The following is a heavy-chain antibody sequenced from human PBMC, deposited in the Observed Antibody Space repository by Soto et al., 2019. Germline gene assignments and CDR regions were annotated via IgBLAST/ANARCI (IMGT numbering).Heavy chain of an antibody. J-gene: IGHJ3*02. V-gene: IGHV4-59*01. D-gene: IGHD2-15*01. CDR1: GGSISSYY. CDR3: AGVGYCSGGSCYLGLDDAFDI. Sequence: KPAETLSLTCTVSGGSISSYYWSWIRQPPGKGLEWIGYIYYSGSTNYNPSLKSRVTISVDTSKNQFSLKLSSVTAADTAVYYCAGVGYCSGGSCYLGLDDAFDIWGQGTMVTVSS. CDR2: IYYSGST.